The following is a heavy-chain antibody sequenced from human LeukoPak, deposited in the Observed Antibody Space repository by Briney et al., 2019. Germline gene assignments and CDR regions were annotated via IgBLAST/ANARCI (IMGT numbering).Heavy chain of an antibody. D-gene: IGHD5-24*01. J-gene: IGHJ4*02. CDR1: GFTFSSYG. CDR2: ISYDGSNK. CDR3: AKEDVGYNGGGYSDY. V-gene: IGHV3-30*18. Sequence: PGGSLRLSCAASGFTFSSYGMHWVRQAPGKGLEWVAVISYDGSNKYYADSVKGRFTISRDNSKNTLYLQMNSLRAEDTAVYYCAKEDVGYNGGGYSDYWGQGTLVTVSS.